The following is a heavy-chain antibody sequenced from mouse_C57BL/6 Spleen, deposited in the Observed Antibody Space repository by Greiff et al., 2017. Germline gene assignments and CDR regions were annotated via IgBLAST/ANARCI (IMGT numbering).Heavy chain of an antibody. D-gene: IGHD2-5*01. V-gene: IGHV1-7*01. J-gene: IGHJ2*01. CDR2: INPSSGYT. Sequence: VQGVESGAELAKPGASVKLSCKASGYTFTSYWMHWVKQRPGQGLEWIGYINPSSGYTKYNQKFKDKATLTADKSSSTAYMPLSSLTYEDSAVYYCARSDYSNYGDYWGQGTTLTVSS. CDR3: ARSDYSNYGDY. CDR1: GYTFTSYW.